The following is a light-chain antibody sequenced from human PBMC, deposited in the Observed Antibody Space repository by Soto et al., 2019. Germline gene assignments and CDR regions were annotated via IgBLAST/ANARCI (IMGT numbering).Light chain of an antibody. CDR1: QSVGTN. Sequence: EIEMTQSPATLSLSPGERATLSCRASQSVGTNLAWYQQKPGQAPRLLIFGASTRATGVPARISGSGSGTDFTRTISSLQSEDFAMYYCQHYNNWPETVGQGTEVEIK. CDR2: GAS. CDR3: QHYNNWPET. V-gene: IGKV3-15*01. J-gene: IGKJ1*01.